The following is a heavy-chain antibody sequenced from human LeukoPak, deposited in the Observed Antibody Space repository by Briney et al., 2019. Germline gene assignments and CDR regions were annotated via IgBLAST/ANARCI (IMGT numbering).Heavy chain of an antibody. CDR2: FDPEDGGR. V-gene: IGHV1-24*01. CDR1: GDTLTELS. D-gene: IGHD6-6*01. CDR3: ATFRSSYAFDAFDI. Sequence: ASVKVSCKVSGDTLTELSMHWVRQAPGKGLEWMGGFDPEDGGRTYAQKFQGRVTLTEDTSAGTAYMELSSLRSEDTAVYYCATFRSSYAFDAFDIWGQGTMVTVSS. J-gene: IGHJ3*02.